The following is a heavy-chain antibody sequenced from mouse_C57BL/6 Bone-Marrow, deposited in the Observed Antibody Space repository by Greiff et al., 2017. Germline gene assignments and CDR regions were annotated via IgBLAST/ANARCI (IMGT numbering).Heavy chain of an antibody. CDR3: ARHQTGFAY. D-gene: IGHD4-1*01. Sequence: EVHLVESGGDLVKPGGSLTLSCAASGFTFSSYGMSWVRQTPDTRLEWVATISSGGSYTYYPDSVKGRFTISRDNAKNTLYLQMSSLKSEDTAMYYCARHQTGFAYWGQGTLVTVSA. J-gene: IGHJ3*01. V-gene: IGHV5-6*01. CDR2: ISSGGSYT. CDR1: GFTFSSYG.